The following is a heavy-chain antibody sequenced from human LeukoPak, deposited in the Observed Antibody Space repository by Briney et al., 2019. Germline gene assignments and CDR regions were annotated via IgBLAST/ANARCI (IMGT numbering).Heavy chain of an antibody. Sequence: GGSLRLSCAASGFTFSSYVMSSVRQAPGKGLEWVSAMSGSGGSTYYADSVKGRFTISRDNSKNTLYLQMNSLRAEEAAVYYCAKEGIAAAGSPFDYWGQGSLVTVSS. V-gene: IGHV3-23*01. CDR3: AKEGIAAAGSPFDY. CDR1: GFTFSSYV. J-gene: IGHJ4*02. CDR2: MSGSGGST. D-gene: IGHD6-13*01.